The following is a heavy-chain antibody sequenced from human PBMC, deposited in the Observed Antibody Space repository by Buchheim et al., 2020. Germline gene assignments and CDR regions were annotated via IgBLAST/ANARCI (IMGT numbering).Heavy chain of an antibody. D-gene: IGHD1-1*01. CDR2: ISDDGSNK. V-gene: IGHV3-30*01. Sequence: QVQLVESGGGVVQPGRSLRLSCVASGFTFSTYVMHWVRQAPGKGLEWVAVISDDGSNKYYADSVKGRFTISRDNSENTLYLQMNSLRGEDTAVFYYARAATTNNYYYYGMDVWGRGTT. J-gene: IGHJ6*02. CDR3: ARAATTNNYYYYGMDV. CDR1: GFTFSTYV.